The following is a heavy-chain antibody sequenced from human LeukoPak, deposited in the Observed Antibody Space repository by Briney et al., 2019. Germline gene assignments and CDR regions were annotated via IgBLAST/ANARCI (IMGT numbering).Heavy chain of an antibody. Sequence: PGGSLRLSCAASGFTFSSYEMNWVRQAPGKGLEWVSYISSSGSTIYYADSVKGRFTISRDNAKNSLYLQMNSLRAEDTAVYYCARESVDFDYWGQGTPVTVSS. J-gene: IGHJ4*02. V-gene: IGHV3-48*03. CDR1: GFTFSSYE. CDR2: ISSSGSTI. CDR3: ARESVDFDY.